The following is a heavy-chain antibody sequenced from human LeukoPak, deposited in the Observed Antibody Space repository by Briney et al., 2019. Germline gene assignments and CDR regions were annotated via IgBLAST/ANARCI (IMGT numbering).Heavy chain of an antibody. CDR3: ARAPSGSSSWYRASWFDP. V-gene: IGHV4-34*01. J-gene: IGHJ5*02. CDR2: INHSGST. CDR1: GGSFSGYY. D-gene: IGHD6-13*01. Sequence: SETLSLTCAVYGGSFSGYYWSWIRQPPGKGLEWIGQINHSGSTNYNPSLKSRVTISVDASKNQFSLKLSSVTAADTAVYYCARAPSGSSSWYRASWFDPWGQGTLVTVSS.